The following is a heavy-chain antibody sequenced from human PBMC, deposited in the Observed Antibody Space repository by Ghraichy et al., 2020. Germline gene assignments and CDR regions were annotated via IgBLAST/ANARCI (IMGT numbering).Heavy chain of an antibody. Sequence: ASVKVSCKASGYTFTDYSMHWVRQAPGQRLEWMGCINAGNANTKYSQKFQGRVSITRDTSASAVYMELSSLRSEDTAVYYCARGHLDYDFWSGQGWFDPWGQGTLVTVSS. V-gene: IGHV1-3*01. CDR1: GYTFTDYS. CDR2: INAGNANT. CDR3: ARGHLDYDFWSGQGWFDP. D-gene: IGHD3-3*01. J-gene: IGHJ5*02.